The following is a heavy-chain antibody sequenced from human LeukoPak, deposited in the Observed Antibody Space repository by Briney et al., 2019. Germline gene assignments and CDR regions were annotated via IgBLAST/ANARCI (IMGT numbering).Heavy chain of an antibody. CDR1: GFTSSYCG. Sequence: GGSLRLSCAASGFTSSYCGMHWVRQAPGKGLEWVALISYDGSNKYYGDSVKGRFTISRDNSKNTLYLQMNSLRTEDTAVYYCAKPGGAYCDDDCYSYYFDSWGQGTLVTVPS. J-gene: IGHJ4*02. CDR3: AKPGGAYCDDDCYSYYFDS. V-gene: IGHV3-30*18. D-gene: IGHD2-21*02. CDR2: ISYDGSNK.